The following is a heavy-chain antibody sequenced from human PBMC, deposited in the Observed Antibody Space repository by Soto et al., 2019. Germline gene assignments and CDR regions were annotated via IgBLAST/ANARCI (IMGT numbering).Heavy chain of an antibody. D-gene: IGHD2-2*01. CDR3: ARGDIVVVPAAIGEWYFDY. J-gene: IGHJ4*02. V-gene: IGHV6-1*01. CDR1: GDSVSSNSAA. CDR2: TYYRSKWYN. Sequence: SQTLSLTCAISGDSVSSNSAAWNWIRQSPSRGLEWLGRTYYRSKWYNDYAVSVKSRITINPDTSKNRFSLQLNSVTPEDTAVYYCARGDIVVVPAAIGEWYFDYWGQGTLVTVSS.